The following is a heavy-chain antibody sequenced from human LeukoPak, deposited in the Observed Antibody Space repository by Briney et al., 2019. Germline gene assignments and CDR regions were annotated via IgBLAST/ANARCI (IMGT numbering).Heavy chain of an antibody. CDR3: ARVVAPKPGPYYFDY. J-gene: IGHJ4*02. CDR1: GFTFSNLW. D-gene: IGHD2-15*01. Sequence: GGSLRLSCAASGFTFSNLWMSWVRQAPGKGLEWVSAISGSGGSTYYADSVKGRFTISRDNSKNTLYLQMNSLRAEDTAVYYCARVVAPKPGPYYFDYWGQGTLVTVSS. V-gene: IGHV3-23*01. CDR2: ISGSGGST.